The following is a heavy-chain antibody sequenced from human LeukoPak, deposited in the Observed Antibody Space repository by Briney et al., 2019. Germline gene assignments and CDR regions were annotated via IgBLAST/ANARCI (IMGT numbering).Heavy chain of an antibody. CDR3: PRDQTILYFGGGGFDY. Sequence: GGSLRLSCAASGFIFSTDWMRWGRQAPGKGGEGGANIKQDGGEKNYMDSVKGRFTISRDNAKNSLYVQMNSVRAEDTAVYYCPRDQTILYFGGGGFDYWGQGTLVTVSS. V-gene: IGHV3-7*01. D-gene: IGHD3-3*02. CDR1: GFIFSTDW. CDR2: IKQDGGEK. J-gene: IGHJ4*02.